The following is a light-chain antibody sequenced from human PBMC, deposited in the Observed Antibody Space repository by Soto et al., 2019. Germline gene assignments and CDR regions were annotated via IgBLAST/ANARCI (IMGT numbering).Light chain of an antibody. V-gene: IGKV3-20*01. Sequence: EIVLTQSPGTLSFAPGERATLSCRAIQSVSSSYLAWYQQKPGQAPRLLIYGASSRATGIPDRFSGSGSGTDFTLTISRLEPEDFAVYYCQQYGSSPGFTFGPGTKVDIK. CDR3: QQYGSSPGFT. CDR2: GAS. J-gene: IGKJ3*01. CDR1: QSVSSSY.